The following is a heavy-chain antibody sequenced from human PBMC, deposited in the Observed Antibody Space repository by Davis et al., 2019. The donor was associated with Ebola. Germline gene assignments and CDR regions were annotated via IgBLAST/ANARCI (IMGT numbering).Heavy chain of an antibody. D-gene: IGHD6-19*01. V-gene: IGHV3-48*01. Sequence: GGSLRLSCAASGFTFSTYSMNWVRQAPGKGLEWVSYISSGSSTIYYADSVKGRFTISRDNAKNSLFLQMNSLRAEDTAVYYCARAYSSGWPSVDYWGQGTLVTVSS. J-gene: IGHJ4*02. CDR3: ARAYSSGWPSVDY. CDR2: ISSGSSTI. CDR1: GFTFSTYS.